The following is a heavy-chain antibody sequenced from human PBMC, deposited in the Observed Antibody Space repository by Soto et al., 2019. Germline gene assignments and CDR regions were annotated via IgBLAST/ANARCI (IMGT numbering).Heavy chain of an antibody. CDR3: AKDVVFYDYVWGSYRPMGMDV. CDR2: ISGSGGST. V-gene: IGHV3-23*01. D-gene: IGHD3-16*02. CDR1: GFTFSSYA. J-gene: IGHJ6*02. Sequence: EVQLLESGGGLVQPGGSLRLSCAASGFTFSSYAMSWVRQAPGKRLEWVSAISGSGGSTYYADSVKGRFTNSRDNSKNTLYLQMNSLRAEDTAVYYCAKDVVFYDYVWGSYRPMGMDVWGQGTTVTVSS.